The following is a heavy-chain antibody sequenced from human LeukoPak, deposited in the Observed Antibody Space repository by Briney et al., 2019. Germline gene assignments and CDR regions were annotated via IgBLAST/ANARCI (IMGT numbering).Heavy chain of an antibody. D-gene: IGHD1-26*01. Sequence: SETLSLTCTVSGGSISSYYWSWIRQPPGRGLEWIGYIYYSGSTNYNPSLKGRVTISIDTSKTQFSLKLSSVTAADTAVYYCAKGLVGATPVDYYMDVWGKGTTVTVSS. CDR1: GGSISSYY. V-gene: IGHV4-59*01. CDR3: AKGLVGATPVDYYMDV. J-gene: IGHJ6*03. CDR2: IYYSGST.